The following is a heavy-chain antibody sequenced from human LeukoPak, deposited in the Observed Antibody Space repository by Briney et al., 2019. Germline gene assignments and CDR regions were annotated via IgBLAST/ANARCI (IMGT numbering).Heavy chain of an antibody. CDR1: GYTFTSYA. J-gene: IGHJ4*02. CDR3: ARDRSVVVVTATDY. Sequence: ASVKVSCKASGYTFTSYAMNWVRQAPGQGLEWMGWINPNSGGTNYAQKFQGRVTMTRDTSISTAYMELSRLRSDDTAVYYCARDRSVVVVTATDYWGQGTLVTVSS. V-gene: IGHV1-2*02. D-gene: IGHD2-21*02. CDR2: INPNSGGT.